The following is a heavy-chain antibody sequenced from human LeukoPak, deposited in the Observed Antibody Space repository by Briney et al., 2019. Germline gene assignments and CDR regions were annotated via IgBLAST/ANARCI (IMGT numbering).Heavy chain of an antibody. D-gene: IGHD5-18*01. J-gene: IGHJ4*02. Sequence: GGSLRLSCAASGFTFSSYAMIWVRQAPGKGLEWVSAISGSGGSTYYADSVKGRFTISRDNSKNTLYLQVNSLRAEDTAVYYCAKDGGYSYGYAFDYWGQGTLVTVSS. CDR2: ISGSGGST. CDR3: AKDGGYSYGYAFDY. V-gene: IGHV3-23*01. CDR1: GFTFSSYA.